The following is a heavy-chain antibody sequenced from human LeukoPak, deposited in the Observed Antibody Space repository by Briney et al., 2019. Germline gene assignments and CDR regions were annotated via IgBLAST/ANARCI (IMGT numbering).Heavy chain of an antibody. CDR3: ARDMGWYSSGWYADY. CDR2: IIPILGIA. D-gene: IGHD6-19*01. Sequence: SVKVSCKASGGTFSSYAISWVRQAPGQGLEWMGRIIPILGIANYAQKFQGRVTITADKSTSTAYMELSSLRSEDTAVYYCARDMGWYSSGWYADYWGQGTLVTVSS. V-gene: IGHV1-69*04. J-gene: IGHJ4*02. CDR1: GGTFSSYA.